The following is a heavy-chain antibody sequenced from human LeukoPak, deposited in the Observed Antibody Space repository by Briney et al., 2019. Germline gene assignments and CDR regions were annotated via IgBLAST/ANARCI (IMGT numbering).Heavy chain of an antibody. V-gene: IGHV3-30*02. Sequence: GGSLRLSCAASGFTFSSYGMHWVRQAPGKGLEWVAFIRYDGSNKYYADSVKGRFTISRDNSKNTLYLQMNSLRAEDSATYYCAKTFGGVWGYLDHWGQGTLVTVSS. CDR1: GFTFSSYG. CDR2: IRYDGSNK. J-gene: IGHJ4*02. CDR3: AKTFGGVWGYLDH. D-gene: IGHD3-16*01.